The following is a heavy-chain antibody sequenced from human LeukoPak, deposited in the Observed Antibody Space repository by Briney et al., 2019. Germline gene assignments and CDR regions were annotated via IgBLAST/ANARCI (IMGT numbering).Heavy chain of an antibody. CDR1: GYSFSSSNW. D-gene: IGHD5-18*01. V-gene: IGHV4-28*01. J-gene: IGHJ4*02. CDR2: IYYSGST. CDR3: ARCGHTAMAPGY. Sequence: SETLSLTCAVSGYSFSSSNWWGWIRQPPGKGLEWIGSIYYSGSTYYNPSLKSRVTISVDTSKNQFSLKLSPVTAADTAVYYCARCGHTAMAPGYWGQGTLVTVSS.